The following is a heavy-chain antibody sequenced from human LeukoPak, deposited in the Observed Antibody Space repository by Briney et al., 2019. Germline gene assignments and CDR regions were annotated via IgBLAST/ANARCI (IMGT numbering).Heavy chain of an antibody. Sequence: GASVKVSCKASGYTFTNYFMHWLRQARGQGLQWMGLINPTTGSTTYAQKFQGRLIMTRDTSTSTVYMELSSLRSEDTAVYYCARRYGEQWLDYFDYWGQGTLATVSS. D-gene: IGHD6-19*01. CDR2: INPTTGST. CDR3: ARRYGEQWLDYFDY. V-gene: IGHV1-46*01. CDR1: GYTFTNYF. J-gene: IGHJ4*02.